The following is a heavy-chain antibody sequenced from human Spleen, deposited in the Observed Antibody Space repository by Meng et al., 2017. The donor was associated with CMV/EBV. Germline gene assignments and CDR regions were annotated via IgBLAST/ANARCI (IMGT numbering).Heavy chain of an antibody. CDR3: ARVPGGKWELPFDY. Sequence: VQLVGSGGGVVQPGVSLRLSCAASGFTFSSYAMHWVRQAPGKGLEWVAVISYDGSNKYYADSVKGRFTISRDNSKNTLYLQMNSLRAEDTAVYYCARVPGGKWELPFDYWGQGTLVTVSS. CDR1: GFTFSSYA. V-gene: IGHV3-30-3*01. CDR2: ISYDGSNK. D-gene: IGHD1-26*01. J-gene: IGHJ4*02.